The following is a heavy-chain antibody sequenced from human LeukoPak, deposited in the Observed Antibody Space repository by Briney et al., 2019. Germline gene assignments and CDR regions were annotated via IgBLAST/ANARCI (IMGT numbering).Heavy chain of an antibody. J-gene: IGHJ4*02. CDR3: ARPLIVGAAGLDY. D-gene: IGHD1-26*01. V-gene: IGHV3-33*01. Sequence: GGSLRLSCAASGFTFSSYGMHWVRQAPGKGLEWVAVIWYDGSNKYYADSVKGRFTISRDNSKNTLYLQMNSLRAEDTAVYYCARPLIVGAAGLDYWGQGTLVTVSS. CDR2: IWYDGSNK. CDR1: GFTFSSYG.